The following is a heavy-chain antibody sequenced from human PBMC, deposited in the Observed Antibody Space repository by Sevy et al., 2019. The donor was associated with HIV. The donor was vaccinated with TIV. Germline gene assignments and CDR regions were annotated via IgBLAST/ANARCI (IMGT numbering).Heavy chain of an antibody. CDR2: LYSGGST. CDR1: GFTVSSNY. CDR3: ARVTVRGFDY. D-gene: IGHD3-10*01. V-gene: IGHV3-53*01. Sequence: GGSLRLSCTASGFTVSSNYMSWVRQAPGKGLEWLSVLYSGGSTYYADSVKGRFTISRDNSKNTLYLQMNSLRAEDTAVYYCARVTVRGFDYWGQGTLVTVSS. J-gene: IGHJ4*02.